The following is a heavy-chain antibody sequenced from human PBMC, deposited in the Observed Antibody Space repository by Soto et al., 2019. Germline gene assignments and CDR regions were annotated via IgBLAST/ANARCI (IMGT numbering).Heavy chain of an antibody. J-gene: IGHJ5*01. D-gene: IGHD3-22*01. Sequence: VQLVESGGGVVQPGRSLRLTCAASGFTFSSNGMHWVRQPPGKGLEWVARIAYDGSKTYYGDSVRGRFTISRDNSENTLFLQMNSLRAEDTAGYYCARWVGGSMFDNSGKYDSWGQGTLVTVSS. V-gene: IGHV3-30*03. CDR3: ARWVGGSMFDNSGKYDS. CDR2: IAYDGSKT. CDR1: GFTFSSNG.